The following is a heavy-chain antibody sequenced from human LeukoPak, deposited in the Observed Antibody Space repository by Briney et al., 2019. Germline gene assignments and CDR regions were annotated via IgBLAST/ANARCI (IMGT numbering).Heavy chain of an antibody. CDR1: GFTFSSYG. D-gene: IGHD6-19*01. V-gene: IGHV3-30*18. J-gene: IGHJ4*02. Sequence: GGSLRLSCAVSGFTFSSYGMHWVRQAPGKGLEWVAVISYDGSNKYYADSVKGRFTISRDNSKNTLYLQMNSLRAEDTAVYYCAKEGDSSGLDYWGQGTLVTVSS. CDR3: AKEGDSSGLDY. CDR2: ISYDGSNK.